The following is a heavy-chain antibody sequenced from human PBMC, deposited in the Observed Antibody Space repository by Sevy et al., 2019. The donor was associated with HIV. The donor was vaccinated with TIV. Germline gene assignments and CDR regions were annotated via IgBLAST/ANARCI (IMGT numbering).Heavy chain of an antibody. CDR1: GFRFNIYE. Sequence: GGSLRLSCAASGFRFNIYEMNWVRQAPGKGLEWVSYISSSGSPIYYADSVKGRFTISIDNAKSSMYLQMNSLRAEETAVYYCVRGRAMIIYDWGQGTLVTVSS. D-gene: IGHD5-12*01. CDR2: ISSSGSPI. CDR3: VRGRAMIIYD. V-gene: IGHV3-48*03. J-gene: IGHJ4*02.